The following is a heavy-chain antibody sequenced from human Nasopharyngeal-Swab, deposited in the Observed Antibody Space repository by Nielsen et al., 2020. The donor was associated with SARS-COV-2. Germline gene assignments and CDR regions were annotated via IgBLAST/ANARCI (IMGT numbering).Heavy chain of an antibody. CDR2: IYYSGST. D-gene: IGHD3-3*01. J-gene: IGHJ4*02. CDR3: ASQNFWSGYYKRDPIDY. V-gene: IGHV4-61*07. Sequence: REAPGKGLEWIGYIYYSGSTNYNPSLKSRVTISVDTSKNQFSLKLSSVTAADTAVYYCASQNFWSGYYKRDPIDYWGQGTLVTVSS.